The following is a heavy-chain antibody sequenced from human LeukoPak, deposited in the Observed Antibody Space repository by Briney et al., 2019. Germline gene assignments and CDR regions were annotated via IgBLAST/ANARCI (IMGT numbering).Heavy chain of an antibody. CDR2: INPSGGST. Sequence: ASVKVSCKASGYTFTSYYMHWVRQAPGQGREWMGIINPSGGSTSYAQKFQGRVTMTRDMSTSTVYMELSSLRSEDTAVYYCARTYDYGSGSYYPFDYWGQGTLVTVSS. J-gene: IGHJ4*02. CDR3: ARTYDYGSGSYYPFDY. CDR1: GYTFTSYY. V-gene: IGHV1-46*01. D-gene: IGHD3-10*01.